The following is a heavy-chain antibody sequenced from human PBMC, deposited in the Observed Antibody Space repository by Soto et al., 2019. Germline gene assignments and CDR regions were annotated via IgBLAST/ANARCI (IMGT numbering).Heavy chain of an antibody. V-gene: IGHV3-30-3*01. Sequence: GGSLRLSCAASGFTFSNFAMHWVRQAPGKGLEWVAVISYDGNDKYHADSVKGRFTVSRDNSKNKLYVKMNRLRPDATAISYCARDGTTTVQAGFDYWGQGALVTVSS. CDR2: ISYDGNDK. CDR1: GFTFSNFA. D-gene: IGHD2-2*01. J-gene: IGHJ4*02. CDR3: ARDGTTTVQAGFDY.